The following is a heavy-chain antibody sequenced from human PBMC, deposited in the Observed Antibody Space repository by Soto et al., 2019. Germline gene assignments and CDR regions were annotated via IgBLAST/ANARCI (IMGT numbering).Heavy chain of an antibody. V-gene: IGHV4-59*01. J-gene: IGHJ4*02. CDR1: GGSISSYY. CDR2: ISYSGST. D-gene: IGHD2-15*01. Sequence: SETLSLTCTVSGGSISSYYWSWFRQPPGKGLEWIGYISYSGSTNYNPSLKSRVTMSVDTSKNQFSLKLSSVTAADTAVYYCARGGVVKLDYWGQGTLVTVSS. CDR3: ARGGVVKLDY.